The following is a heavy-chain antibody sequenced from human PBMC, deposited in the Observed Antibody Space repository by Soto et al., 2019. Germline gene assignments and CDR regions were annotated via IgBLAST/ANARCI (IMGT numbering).Heavy chain of an antibody. V-gene: IGHV4-59*01. CDR3: ARVHSGSFDY. Sequence: PSETLSLTCTVSGGSISSYYWSWIRQPPGKGLEWIGYIYYSGSTNYNPSLKSRVTISVGTSKNQFSLKLSSVTAADTAVYYCARVHSGSFDYWGQGTLVTVSS. D-gene: IGHD1-26*01. J-gene: IGHJ4*02. CDR1: GGSISSYY. CDR2: IYYSGST.